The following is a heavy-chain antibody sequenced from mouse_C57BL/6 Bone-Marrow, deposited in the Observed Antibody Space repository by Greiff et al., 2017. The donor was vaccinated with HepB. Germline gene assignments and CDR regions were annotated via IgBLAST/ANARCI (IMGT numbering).Heavy chain of an antibody. CDR1: GYTFTSYW. CDR2: IYPGNSDT. J-gene: IGHJ4*01. CDR3: TRWDLRPFYAMDY. Sequence: EVQLQQSGTVLARPGASVKMSCKTSGYTFTSYWMHWVKQRPGQGLEWIGAIYPGNSDTSYNQKFKGKAKLTAVTSASTAYMELSSLTNEDSAVYYCTRWDLRPFYAMDYWGQGTSVTVSS. D-gene: IGHD2-12*01. V-gene: IGHV1-5*01.